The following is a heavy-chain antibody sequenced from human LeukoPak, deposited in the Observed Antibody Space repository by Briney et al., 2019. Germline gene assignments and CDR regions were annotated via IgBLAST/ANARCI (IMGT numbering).Heavy chain of an antibody. Sequence: GGSLRLSCAASGFTFSSYAMSWVRQALGKGLEWVSAISGSGGGTYYADSVKGRFTISRDNSKNTLCLQMNSLRAEDTAVYYCAKDIGVYCGGDCYSVWGQGTLVTVSS. V-gene: IGHV3-23*01. CDR3: AKDIGVYCGGDCYSV. J-gene: IGHJ4*02. D-gene: IGHD2-21*02. CDR2: ISGSGGGT. CDR1: GFTFSSYA.